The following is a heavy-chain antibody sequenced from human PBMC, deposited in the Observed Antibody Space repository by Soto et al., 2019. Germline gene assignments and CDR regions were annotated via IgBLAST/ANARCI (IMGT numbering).Heavy chain of an antibody. CDR2: ISSSSSYI. Sequence: QVQLVESGGGLVKPGGSLRLSCAASGFTFSDYYMSWIRQAPGKGLEWLSYISSSSSYIHYADSVKGRFTISRDNAKNSLYLQMNRLRAEDTAVYYCAREGSGSSSWFVDSWGQGTLVTVSS. CDR1: GFTFSDYY. J-gene: IGHJ4*02. CDR3: AREGSGSSSWFVDS. D-gene: IGHD6-13*01. V-gene: IGHV3-11*05.